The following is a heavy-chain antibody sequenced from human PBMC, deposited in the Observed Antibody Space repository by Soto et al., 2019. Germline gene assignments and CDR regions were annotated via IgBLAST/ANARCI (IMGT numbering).Heavy chain of an antibody. J-gene: IGHJ6*03. CDR2: ISAYNGNT. D-gene: IGHD1-1*01. Sequence: ASVKVSCKASGYTFTSYGISWVRQAPGQGLEWMGWISAYNGNTNYAQKLQGRVTMTTDTSTSTAYMELRSLRSDDTAVYHCARSDSTTSDMDVWGKGTTVTVSS. V-gene: IGHV1-18*01. CDR1: GYTFTSYG. CDR3: ARSDSTTSDMDV.